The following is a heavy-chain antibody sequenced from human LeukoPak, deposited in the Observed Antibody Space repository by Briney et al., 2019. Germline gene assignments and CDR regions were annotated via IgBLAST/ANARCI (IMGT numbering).Heavy chain of an antibody. Sequence: GGSLRLSCAASGFTFSSYSMNWVRQAPGKGLEWVSYISNSSSTIYYADSVKGRFTISRDNAENSLYLQMNSLRAEDTAVYYCARGVQEGFLEWVGDYWGQGTLVTVSS. D-gene: IGHD3-3*01. J-gene: IGHJ4*02. V-gene: IGHV3-48*01. CDR3: ARGVQEGFLEWVGDY. CDR2: ISNSSSTI. CDR1: GFTFSSYS.